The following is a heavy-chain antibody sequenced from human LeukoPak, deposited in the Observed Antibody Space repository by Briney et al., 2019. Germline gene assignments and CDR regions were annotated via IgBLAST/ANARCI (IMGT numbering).Heavy chain of an antibody. J-gene: IGHJ4*02. D-gene: IGHD5-12*01. CDR3: AKGDSGRVAHFDY. V-gene: IGHV3-30*02. CDR1: GFTFSSYG. CDR2: IRYDGSNK. Sequence: GGSLRLSCAASGFTFSSYGMHWVLQAPGKGLEWVTFIRYDGSNKYYADSVKGRFTIPRDNSKNTLYLQMNSLRAEDTAVYYCAKGDSGRVAHFDYWGQGTLVTVSS.